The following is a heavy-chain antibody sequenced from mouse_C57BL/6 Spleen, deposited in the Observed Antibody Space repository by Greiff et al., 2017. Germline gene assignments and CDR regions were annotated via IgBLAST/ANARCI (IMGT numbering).Heavy chain of an antibody. D-gene: IGHD1-1*01. CDR3: ARETYYGSIFDY. CDR2: ISYDGSN. Sequence: DVKLQESGPGLVKPSQSLSLTCSVTGYSITSGYYWNWIRQFPGNKLEWMGYISYDGSNNYNPSLKNRISITRDTSKNQFFLKLNSVTTEDTATYYCARETYYGSIFDYWGQGTTLTVSS. CDR1: GYSITSGYY. V-gene: IGHV3-6*01. J-gene: IGHJ2*01.